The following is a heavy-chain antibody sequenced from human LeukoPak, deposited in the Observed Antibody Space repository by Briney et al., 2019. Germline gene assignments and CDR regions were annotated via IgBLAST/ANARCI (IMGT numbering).Heavy chain of an antibody. D-gene: IGHD4-17*01. CDR2: INDSGST. CDR1: GGSFSGYY. V-gene: IGHV4-34*01. J-gene: IGHJ4*02. CDR3: ARDLGDYCDY. Sequence: PSETLSLTCAVYGGSFSGYYWSWIRQPPGKGLEWIGEINDSGSTNYNPSLKSRVTISVDTSKSQFSLKLSSVTAADTAVYYCARDLGDYCDYWGQGTLVTVSS.